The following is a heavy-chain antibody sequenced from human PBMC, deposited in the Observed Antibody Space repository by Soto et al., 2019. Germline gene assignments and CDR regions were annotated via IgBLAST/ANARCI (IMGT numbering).Heavy chain of an antibody. CDR1: GFTFSSYG. Sequence: QVQLVESGGGVVQPGRSLRLSCAASGFTFSSYGIHWVRQAPGKGLEWVAVIWYDGSSEYYADSVKGGFTIARDNSKNTVYLKLNGLRAEDRAVYYCARARLMLYVIDGLDVWGQGTTVTVSS. CDR3: ARARLMLYVIDGLDV. CDR2: IWYDGSSE. V-gene: IGHV3-33*01. J-gene: IGHJ6*02. D-gene: IGHD2-8*01.